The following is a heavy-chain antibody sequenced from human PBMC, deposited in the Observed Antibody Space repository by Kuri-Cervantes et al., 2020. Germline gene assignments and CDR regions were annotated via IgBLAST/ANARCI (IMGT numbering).Heavy chain of an antibody. CDR2: ISAYNGNT. CDR1: GGTFSSYA. J-gene: IGHJ1*01. Sequence: ASVKVSCKASGGTFSSYAISWVRQAPGQGLEWMGWISAYNGNTNYAQKLQGRVTMTTDTSTSTAYMELRSLTSDDTAVYYCARVGGWSYNDYRFEYYQHWGQGTLVTVSS. CDR3: ARVGGWSYNDYRFEYYQH. V-gene: IGHV1-18*01. D-gene: IGHD1-26*01.